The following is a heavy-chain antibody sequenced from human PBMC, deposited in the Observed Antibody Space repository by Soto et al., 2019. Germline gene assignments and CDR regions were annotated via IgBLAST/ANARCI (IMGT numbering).Heavy chain of an antibody. CDR2: IKSKTDGGTT. D-gene: IGHD1-26*01. CDR1: GFTFSNAW. J-gene: IGHJ4*02. Sequence: EVQLVESGGGLVKPGGSLRLSCAASGFTFSNAWMSWVRQAPGKGLEWVGRIKSKTDGGTTDYAAPVKGRFTISRDDSKNTLYLQMNSLKTEDTAVYYCPTDPSVGATYFNYWGQVTLVTVSS. V-gene: IGHV3-15*01. CDR3: PTDPSVGATYFNY.